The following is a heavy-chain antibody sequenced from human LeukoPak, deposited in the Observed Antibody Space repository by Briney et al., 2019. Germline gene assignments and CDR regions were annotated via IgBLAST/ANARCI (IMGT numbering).Heavy chain of an antibody. J-gene: IGHJ3*02. Sequence: SETLSLTCAVYGGSFSGYYWSLIRQPPGKGLEWIGESNHSGSTNYNPSLKSRVTISVDTSKNQFSLKLSSVTAADTAVYYCARGILDFWSGYYNAFDIWGQGTMVTVSS. V-gene: IGHV4-34*01. CDR1: GGSFSGYY. D-gene: IGHD3-3*01. CDR2: SNHSGST. CDR3: ARGILDFWSGYYNAFDI.